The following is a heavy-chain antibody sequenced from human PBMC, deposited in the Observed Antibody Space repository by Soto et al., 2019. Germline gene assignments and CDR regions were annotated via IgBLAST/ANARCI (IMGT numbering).Heavy chain of an antibody. CDR2: ISAYNGNT. Sequence: QVQLVQSGAEVKKPGASVKVSCKASGYTFTSYGISWVRQAPGQGLEWMGWISAYNGNTNYAQKLQGRVTMTTDTSTSTVYMELRSLRSDDTAVYYCARLTGPVAAGTKFDYWGQGTLVTVSS. J-gene: IGHJ4*02. CDR1: GYTFTSYG. CDR3: ARLTGPVAAGTKFDY. D-gene: IGHD6-13*01. V-gene: IGHV1-18*01.